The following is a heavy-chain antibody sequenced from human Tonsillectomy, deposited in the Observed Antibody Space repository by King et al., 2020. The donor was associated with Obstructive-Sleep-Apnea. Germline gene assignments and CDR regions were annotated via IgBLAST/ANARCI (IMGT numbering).Heavy chain of an antibody. J-gene: IGHJ4*02. CDR2: IYYSGST. Sequence: QLQESGPGLVKPSETLSLTCTVSGGSISSSSYYWGWIRQPPGKGLEWIGSIYYSGSTYYNPSLKSRVTISVDTSKNQFSLKLSSVTAADTAVYYCASERRGYSYVFDYWGQGTLVTASS. CDR1: GGSISSSSYY. V-gene: IGHV4-39*07. D-gene: IGHD5-18*01. CDR3: ASERRGYSYVFDY.